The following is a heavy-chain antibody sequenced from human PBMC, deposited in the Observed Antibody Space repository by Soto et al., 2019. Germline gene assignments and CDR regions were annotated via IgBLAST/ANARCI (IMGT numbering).Heavy chain of an antibody. Sequence: SETLSLTCTVSGGSISSYYWSWIRQPPGKGLEWIGYIYYSGSTNYNPSLKSRVTISVDTSKNQFSLKLSSVTAADTAVYYCAREVVDCSGGSCYRYYFDYWGQGTLDTVSS. CDR3: AREVVDCSGGSCYRYYFDY. CDR2: IYYSGST. J-gene: IGHJ4*02. D-gene: IGHD2-15*01. V-gene: IGHV4-59*01. CDR1: GGSISSYY.